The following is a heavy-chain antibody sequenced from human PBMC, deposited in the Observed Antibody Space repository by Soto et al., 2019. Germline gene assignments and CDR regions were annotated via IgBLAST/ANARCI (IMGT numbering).Heavy chain of an antibody. D-gene: IGHD3-9*01. V-gene: IGHV1-69*08. CDR2: IIPILGIA. CDR1: GGTFSSYT. J-gene: IGHJ5*02. CDR3: ARDHNLVFSVWFDP. Sequence: QVQLVQSGAEVKKPGSSVKVSCKASGGTFSSYTISWVRQAPGQGLEWMGRIIPILGIANYAQKFQGRVTITADKSTSTAYMELSSLRSEDTAVYYCARDHNLVFSVWFDPWGQGTLVTVSS.